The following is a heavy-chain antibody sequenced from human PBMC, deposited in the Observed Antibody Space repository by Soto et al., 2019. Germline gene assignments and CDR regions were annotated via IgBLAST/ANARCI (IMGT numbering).Heavy chain of an antibody. Sequence: PGGSLRLSCAGSGFTFSNSGLHWVRQAPGKGLEWVAFISYDGRKEYYADSVKGRFTISRDTSKNTLDLQMNSLRVEDTAVYFCAKGPATAPDYFEFWSQGNLVTVS. CDR1: GFTFSNSG. V-gene: IGHV3-30*18. D-gene: IGHD1-26*01. J-gene: IGHJ4*02. CDR3: AKGPATAPDYFEF. CDR2: ISYDGRKE.